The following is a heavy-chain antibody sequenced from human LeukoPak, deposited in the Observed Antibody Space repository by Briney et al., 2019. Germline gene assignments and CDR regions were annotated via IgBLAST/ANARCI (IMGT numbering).Heavy chain of an antibody. D-gene: IGHD4-17*01. V-gene: IGHV1-18*01. CDR3: ARTPYTDHGDYASTDY. CDR2: ISAYNGRT. CDR1: GHTFTSYG. J-gene: IGHJ4*02. Sequence: GASVKVSCKASGHTFTSYGLSWVRQAPGQGLEWMGWISAYNGRTYYAQNLQGRVTMTTDTATSTAYMELRSLRSDDTAVYYCARTPYTDHGDYASTDYWGQGTLVTVSS.